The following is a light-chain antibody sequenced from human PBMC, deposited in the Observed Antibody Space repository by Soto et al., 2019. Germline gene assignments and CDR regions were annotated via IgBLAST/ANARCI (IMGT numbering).Light chain of an antibody. Sequence: EIVLTQSPATLSLSLGESATLACRASQSVSSYLAWYQQKPGQGPRLLIYDASNRATGVSARFSGSGYGTDFTLTIRSLEPDDFAVYYCQQYNNWHHNFGTETKVDI. CDR2: DAS. CDR1: QSVSSY. J-gene: IGKJ2*01. V-gene: IGKV3-11*01. CDR3: QQYNNWHHN.